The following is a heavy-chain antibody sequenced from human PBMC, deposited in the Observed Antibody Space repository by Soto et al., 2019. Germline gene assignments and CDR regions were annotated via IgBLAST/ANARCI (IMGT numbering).Heavy chain of an antibody. V-gene: IGHV1-2*04. CDR2: INPNSGGT. D-gene: IGHD2-2*01. CDR1: GYTFTGYY. CDR3: AREGGYRSSTSCHDAFDI. J-gene: IGHJ3*02. Sequence: ASVKVSCKASGYTFTGYYMHWVRQAPGQGLEWMGWINPNSGGTNYAQKFQGWVTMTRDTSISTAYMELSRLRSDDTAVYYCAREGGYRSSTSCHDAFDIWGQGTMVTVSS.